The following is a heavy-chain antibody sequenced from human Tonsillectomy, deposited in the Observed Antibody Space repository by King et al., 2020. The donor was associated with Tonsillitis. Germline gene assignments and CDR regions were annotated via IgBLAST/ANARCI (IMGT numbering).Heavy chain of an antibody. D-gene: IGHD3-16*01. CDR1: GYSFSNYW. V-gene: IGHV5-51*03. J-gene: IGHJ4*02. Sequence: VQLVESGAEVKKPGESLKISCQGSGYSFSNYWIGWVRQKPGEGLEWMGMIYPGDSDTRYSPSLQVQVIILADKSISTTYLQRSSLKASNTAMYYCARRQPALGDPLDYWGQGTLVTVSS. CDR3: ARRQPALGDPLDY. CDR2: IYPGDSDT.